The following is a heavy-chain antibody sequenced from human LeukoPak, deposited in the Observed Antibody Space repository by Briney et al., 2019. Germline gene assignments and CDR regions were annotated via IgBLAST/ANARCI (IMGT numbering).Heavy chain of an antibody. CDR2: INGSGGST. CDR3: AKDLDQQLAYFDY. J-gene: IGHJ4*02. D-gene: IGHD6-13*01. CDR1: GFTFSSYG. Sequence: GGSLRLSCAVSGFTFSSYGMSWVRQAPGKGLEWVSGINGSGGSTYYADSVKGRFTISRDNSKNTLYVQMNSLRAEDTAVYYCAKDLDQQLAYFDYWGQGTLVTISS. V-gene: IGHV3-23*01.